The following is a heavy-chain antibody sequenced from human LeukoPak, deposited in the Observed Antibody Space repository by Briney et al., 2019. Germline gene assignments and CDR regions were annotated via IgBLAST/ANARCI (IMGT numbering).Heavy chain of an antibody. CDR1: GYSISSGYF. CDR3: AKDGERYFDY. V-gene: IGHV3-11*04. J-gene: IGHJ4*02. Sequence: LSLTCTVSGYSISSGYFWGWMRQPPGKGLEWVSYISSSGSTIYYADSVKGRFTISRDNSKNTLYLQMNSLRAEDTAVYYCAKDGERYFDYWGQGTLVTVSS. D-gene: IGHD2-21*01. CDR2: ISSSGSTI.